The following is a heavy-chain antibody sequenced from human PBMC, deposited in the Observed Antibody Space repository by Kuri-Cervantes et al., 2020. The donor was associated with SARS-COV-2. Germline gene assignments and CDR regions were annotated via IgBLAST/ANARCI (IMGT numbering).Heavy chain of an antibody. J-gene: IGHJ6*03. V-gene: IGHV3-21*01. Sequence: GESLKISCNVSGGSISSCSYYWGWIRQAPGKGLEWVSSVSSTSNYIYYADSMKGRFTISRDNAKNSMFLQMNSLRAEDTAVYYCARVACSSSNCAIYYYYMDVWGKGTTVTVSS. D-gene: IGHD2-2*01. CDR2: VSSTSNYI. CDR1: GGSISSCS. CDR3: ARVACSSSNCAIYYYYMDV.